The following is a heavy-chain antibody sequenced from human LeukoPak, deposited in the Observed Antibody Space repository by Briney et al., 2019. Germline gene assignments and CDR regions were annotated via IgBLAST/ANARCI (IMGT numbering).Heavy chain of an antibody. Sequence: GASVKVSCKASGGTFSSYAISRVRQAPGQGLEWMGGIIPIFGTANYAQKFQGRVTITADESTSTAYMELSSLRSEDTAVYYCASQRDYYDSSGRAYDAFDIWGQGTMVTVSS. D-gene: IGHD3-22*01. CDR3: ASQRDYYDSSGRAYDAFDI. V-gene: IGHV1-69*13. J-gene: IGHJ3*02. CDR1: GGTFSSYA. CDR2: IIPIFGTA.